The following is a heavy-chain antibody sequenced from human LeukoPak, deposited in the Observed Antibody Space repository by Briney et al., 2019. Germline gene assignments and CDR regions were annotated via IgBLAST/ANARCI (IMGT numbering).Heavy chain of an antibody. D-gene: IGHD1-26*01. Sequence: SVKVSCKASGGTFSSYAISWVRQTPGQGLEWMGRIIPILGIANYAQKFQGRVTITADKSTSTACMELSSLRSEDTAVYYCARRSGSYYYYYGMDVWGQGTTVTVSS. CDR2: IIPILGIA. V-gene: IGHV1-69*04. CDR1: GGTFSSYA. J-gene: IGHJ6*02. CDR3: ARRSGSYYYYYGMDV.